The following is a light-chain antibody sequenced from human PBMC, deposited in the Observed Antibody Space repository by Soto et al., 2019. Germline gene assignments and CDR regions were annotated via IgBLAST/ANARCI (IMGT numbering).Light chain of an antibody. CDR3: CSYVGSPLYV. V-gene: IGLV2-11*01. CDR2: DVT. J-gene: IGLJ1*01. Sequence: QSVLTQPPSVSGSPGQSVSISCTGTTSDVADYVSWYQQHPGKAPKLMIYDVTKRPSGVPDRFSGSKSGNTASLTISGLQAEDEADYYCCSYVGSPLYVFGTGTKLTVL. CDR1: TSDVADY.